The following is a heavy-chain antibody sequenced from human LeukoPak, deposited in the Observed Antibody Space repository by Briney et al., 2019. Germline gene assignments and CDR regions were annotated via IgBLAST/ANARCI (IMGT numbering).Heavy chain of an antibody. V-gene: IGHV4-34*01. CDR3: ARGVDIGYDY. J-gene: IGHJ4*02. CDR1: GGSFSGYY. Sequence: SETLSLTCAVYGGSFSGYYWSWIRQPPGKGLEWIGEINHTGSTNYNPSLKSRVTISVDTSKNQFSLKLSSVTAADTAVYYCARGVDIGYDYWGQGTLVTVSS. CDR2: INHTGST. D-gene: IGHD2-2*03.